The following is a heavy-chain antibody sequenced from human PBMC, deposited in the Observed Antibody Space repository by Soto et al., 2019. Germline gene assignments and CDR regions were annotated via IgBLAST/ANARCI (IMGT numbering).Heavy chain of an antibody. CDR3: ARGPAVTRHYYGMDV. V-gene: IGHV3-53*01. CDR1: GFTVSSNY. D-gene: IGHD4-17*01. Sequence: GGSLRLSCAASGFTVSSNYMSWVRQAPGKGLEWVSVIYSGGSTYYADSVKGRFTTSRDNSKNTLYLQMNSLRAEDTAVYYCARGPAVTRHYYGMDVWGQGTTVTVYS. CDR2: IYSGGST. J-gene: IGHJ6*02.